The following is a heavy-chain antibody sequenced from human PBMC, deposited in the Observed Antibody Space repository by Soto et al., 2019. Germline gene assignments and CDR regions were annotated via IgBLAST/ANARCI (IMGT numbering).Heavy chain of an antibody. V-gene: IGHV3-7*04. CDR3: VRSKYGGCFDY. CDR2: IKQDGSDK. Sequence: EVQLVESGGGLVQPGGSLRLSCAASGFTFSSYWMTWVRQAPGKGLEWVANIKQDGSDKYYVDSVKGRFTISRDNAKNSLFLQMNSLRAEDTAVCYCVRSKYGGCFDYWGQGTLVTVSS. CDR1: GFTFSSYW. J-gene: IGHJ4*02. D-gene: IGHD4-17*01.